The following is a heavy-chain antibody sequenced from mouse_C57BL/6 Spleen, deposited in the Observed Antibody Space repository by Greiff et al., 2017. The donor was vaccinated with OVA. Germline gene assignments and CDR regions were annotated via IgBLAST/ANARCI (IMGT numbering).Heavy chain of an antibody. Sequence: VQLQQSGAELVRPGASVKLSCTASGFNIKDDYMHWVKQRPEQGLEWIGWIDPENGDTEYASKFQGKATITADTSSNTAYLQLSSLTSEDTAVDYCTTDSHRYWYFDVWGKGTTVTVSS. CDR2: IDPENGDT. V-gene: IGHV14-4*01. CDR3: TTDSHRYWYFDV. CDR1: GFNIKDDY. J-gene: IGHJ1*03.